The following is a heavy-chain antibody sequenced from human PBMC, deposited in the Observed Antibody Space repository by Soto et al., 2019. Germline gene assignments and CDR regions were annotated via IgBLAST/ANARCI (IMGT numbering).Heavy chain of an antibody. Sequence: QVQLVASGGGVVQPGRSLRLSCAASGFTFSSYAMHWVRQVPGKGLEWVAVISYDGSNKYYADSVKGRFTISRDNSKNTLYLQMNSLRAEDTAVYYCARGRYNWNYVHYGMDVWGQGTTVTVSS. V-gene: IGHV3-30-3*01. CDR3: ARGRYNWNYVHYGMDV. CDR2: ISYDGSNK. CDR1: GFTFSSYA. J-gene: IGHJ6*02. D-gene: IGHD1-7*01.